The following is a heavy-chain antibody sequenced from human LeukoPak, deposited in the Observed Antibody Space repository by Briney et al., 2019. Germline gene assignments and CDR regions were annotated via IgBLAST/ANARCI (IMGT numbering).Heavy chain of an antibody. J-gene: IGHJ5*02. V-gene: IGHV3-7*01. Sequence: PGGSLRLSCAASGFTFSSYWMSWVRHVSGKGLEWPATIKQDGSEKFYVASVEGRFTISRDNAENSLYLQMNSLRAEDTAIYYCARDLRPSTSSFYRDLWGRGTLVTVSS. CDR3: ARDLRPSTSSFYRDL. CDR1: GFTFSSYW. D-gene: IGHD2/OR15-2a*01. CDR2: IKQDGSEK.